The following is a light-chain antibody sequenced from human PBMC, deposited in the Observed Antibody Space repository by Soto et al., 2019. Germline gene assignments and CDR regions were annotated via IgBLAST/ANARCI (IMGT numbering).Light chain of an antibody. V-gene: IGKV1-39*01. Sequence: DIQMTQSPSSLSASVGDRVTITCRASQSIRTYLNWYQQKPGKAPKFLIYAESTLQSGVPSRFRGSGSGTEFALTISSLQPEDFATYYCQQTDSNPRTFGQGTKVEIK. CDR3: QQTDSNPRT. CDR2: AES. J-gene: IGKJ1*01. CDR1: QSIRTY.